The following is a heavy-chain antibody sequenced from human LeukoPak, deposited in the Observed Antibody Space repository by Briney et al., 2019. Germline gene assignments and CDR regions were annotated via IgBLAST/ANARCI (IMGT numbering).Heavy chain of an antibody. CDR3: AKLSSAGSYDFWSGFNYYYYGMDV. CDR2: ISYDGSNK. V-gene: IGHV3-30*18. Sequence: GVSLRLSCAASGFTFSSYGMHWVRQAPGKGLEWVAVISYDGSNKYYADSVKGRFTISRDNSKNTLYLQMNSLRAEDTAVYYCAKLSSAGSYDFWSGFNYYYYGMDVWGQGTTVTVSS. J-gene: IGHJ6*02. CDR1: GFTFSSYG. D-gene: IGHD3-3*01.